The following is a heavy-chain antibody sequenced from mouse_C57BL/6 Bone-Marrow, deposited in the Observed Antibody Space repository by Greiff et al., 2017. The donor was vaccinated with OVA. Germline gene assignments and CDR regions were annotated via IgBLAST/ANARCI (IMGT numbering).Heavy chain of an antibody. V-gene: IGHV7-1*01. D-gene: IGHD4-1*01. CDR1: GFTFSDFY. CDR2: SRNKANDYTT. Sequence: EVQGVESGGGLVQSGRSLRLSCATSGFTFSDFYMEWVRQAPGKGLEWIAASRNKANDYTTEYSASVKGRFIVSRDTSQSILYLQMNALRAEDTAIYYCASDPGTFGGWYFDVWGTGTTVTVSS. CDR3: ASDPGTFGGWYFDV. J-gene: IGHJ1*03.